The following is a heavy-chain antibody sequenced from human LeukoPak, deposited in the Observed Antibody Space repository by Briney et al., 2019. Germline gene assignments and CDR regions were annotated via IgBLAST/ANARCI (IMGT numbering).Heavy chain of an antibody. Sequence: GGSLRLSCAASGFTFSSYAMHWVRQAPGKGLEWVAVISYDGSNKYYADSVKGRFTISRDNSRNTLYLQMNSLRAEDTAVYYCARDRGYCSSTSCIEGFDYWGQGTLVTVSS. V-gene: IGHV3-30*01. CDR2: ISYDGSNK. J-gene: IGHJ4*02. D-gene: IGHD2-2*01. CDR3: ARDRGYCSSTSCIEGFDY. CDR1: GFTFSSYA.